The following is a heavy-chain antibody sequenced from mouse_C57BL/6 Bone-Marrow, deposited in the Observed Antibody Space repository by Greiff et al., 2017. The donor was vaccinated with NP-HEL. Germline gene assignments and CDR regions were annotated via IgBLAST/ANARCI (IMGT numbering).Heavy chain of an antibody. V-gene: IGHV1-69*01. CDR1: GYTFTSYW. CDR2: IDPSDSYP. Sequence: QVQLQQPGAELVMPGASVKLSCKASGYTFTSYWMHWVKQRPGQGLEWIGEIDPSDSYPNYNQKFKGKSTLTVDKSSSTSYMQLSSLTSEDSAVYYCSRCLLLYWYFDGWGTGTTVTVSS. CDR3: SRCLLLYWYFDG. D-gene: IGHD1-1*01. J-gene: IGHJ1*03.